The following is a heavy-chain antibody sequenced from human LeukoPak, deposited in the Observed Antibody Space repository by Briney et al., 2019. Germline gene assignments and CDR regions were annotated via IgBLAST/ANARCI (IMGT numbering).Heavy chain of an antibody. CDR2: IWYDGSNK. Sequence: GGSLRLSCAASGFTFSSYGMHWVRQAPGKGLEWVAVIWYDGSNKYYADSVKGRFTISRDNSKNTLYLQINSLRAEDTAVYYCARRRYNWNAIDYWGQGTLVTVSS. J-gene: IGHJ4*02. D-gene: IGHD1-20*01. CDR3: ARRRYNWNAIDY. CDR1: GFTFSSYG. V-gene: IGHV3-33*01.